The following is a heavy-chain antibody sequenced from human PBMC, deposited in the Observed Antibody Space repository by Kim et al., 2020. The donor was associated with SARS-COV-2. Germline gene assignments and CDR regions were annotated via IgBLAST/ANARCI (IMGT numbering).Heavy chain of an antibody. CDR3: ARHEKAGIDY. J-gene: IGHJ4*02. Sequence: STIYNQALKSRVTISVDTSKNQCSLKLSSVTAADTAVYYCARHEKAGIDYWGQGTLVTVSS. V-gene: IGHV4-39*01. D-gene: IGHD6-13*01. CDR2: ST.